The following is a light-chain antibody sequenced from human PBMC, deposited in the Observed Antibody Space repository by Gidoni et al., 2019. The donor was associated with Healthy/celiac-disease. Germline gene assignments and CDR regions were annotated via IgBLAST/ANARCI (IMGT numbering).Light chain of an antibody. J-gene: IGKJ2*01. V-gene: IGKV1-39*01. Sequence: DIQMTQSPSSPSASVGDRVTITCRASQSISSFLNWYQQKPGKAPKLLIYAASSLQSGVPSRFSGSGSGTDFTLTISSLQPEDFATYYCQQSYSTLYTFGQGTKLEIE. CDR3: QQSYSTLYT. CDR1: QSISSF. CDR2: AAS.